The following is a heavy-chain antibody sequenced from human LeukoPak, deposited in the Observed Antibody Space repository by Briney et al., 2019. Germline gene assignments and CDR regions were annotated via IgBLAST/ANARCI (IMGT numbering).Heavy chain of an antibody. Sequence: PSETLSLTCTVSGGSISSSSYYWGWIRQPPGKGLEWIGSIYYSGSSYYNPSLKSRVTISVDTSKNQFSLKLSSVTAADTAVYYCARRAKYYYDSSGYYRGYYYYYMDVWGKGTTVTISS. CDR3: ARRAKYYYDSSGYYRGYYYYYMDV. J-gene: IGHJ6*03. CDR2: IYYSGSS. V-gene: IGHV4-39*07. D-gene: IGHD3-22*01. CDR1: GGSISSSSYY.